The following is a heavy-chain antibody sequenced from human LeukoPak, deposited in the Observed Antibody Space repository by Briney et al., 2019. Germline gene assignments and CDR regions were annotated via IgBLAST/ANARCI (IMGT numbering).Heavy chain of an antibody. Sequence: GGSLRLSCAASGFTFSSYAMSWARQAPGKGLEWVSAISGSGGSTYYADSVKGRFTISRDNSKNTLYLQMNSLRAEDTAVYYCAKVMDYYGSGSYYRDDAFDIWGQGTMVTVSS. CDR3: AKVMDYYGSGSYYRDDAFDI. J-gene: IGHJ3*02. D-gene: IGHD3-10*01. V-gene: IGHV3-23*01. CDR2: ISGSGGST. CDR1: GFTFSSYA.